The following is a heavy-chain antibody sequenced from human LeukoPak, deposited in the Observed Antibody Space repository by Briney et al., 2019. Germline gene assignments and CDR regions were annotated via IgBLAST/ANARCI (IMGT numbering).Heavy chain of an antibody. CDR2: LYSGGST. V-gene: IGHV3-66*01. Sequence: GGSLRLSCAASGFTVNNNYMNWVRQAPGKGLECVSVLYSGGSTYYADSVKGRFTISRDTPKNTLYLQMDSLRAEDTALYYCARGRRAQRPPYSYYGMDVWGQGTTVTVSS. CDR3: ARGRRAQRPPYSYYGMDV. D-gene: IGHD1-1*01. J-gene: IGHJ6*02. CDR1: GFTVNNNY.